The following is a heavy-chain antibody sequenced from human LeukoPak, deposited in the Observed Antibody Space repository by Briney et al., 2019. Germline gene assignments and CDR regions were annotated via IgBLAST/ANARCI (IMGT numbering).Heavy chain of an antibody. V-gene: IGHV3-72*01. D-gene: IGHD2-15*01. J-gene: IGHJ4*02. CDR3: TSGYCRGGHCYSEPFGY. Sequence: GGSLRLSCAASGFTFSDHYMDWVRQTPGEGLEWVGRIRNKANSYSTDYAASVKGRFTISRDDSKNSLYLQMNSLKTEDTALYYCTSGYCRGGHCYSEPFGYRGQGTLVTVSS. CDR1: GFTFSDHY. CDR2: IRNKANSYST.